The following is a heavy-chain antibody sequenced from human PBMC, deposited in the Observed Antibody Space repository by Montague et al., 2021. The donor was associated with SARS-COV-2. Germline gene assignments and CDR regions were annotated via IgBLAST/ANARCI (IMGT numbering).Heavy chain of an antibody. Sequence: SETLSLTCTVSGGSISSYYWTWIRQSPGKGLEWIGHIYYTGSTKNNPSLKSRVTTSLDTSKNQFSLKLSSVTAADTAVYYCARGRTGTTFYYYYYYGMDVWGQGTTVTVSS. CDR3: ARGRTGTTFYYYYYYGMDV. CDR1: GGSISSYY. J-gene: IGHJ6*02. CDR2: IYYTGST. V-gene: IGHV4-59*12. D-gene: IGHD1-7*01.